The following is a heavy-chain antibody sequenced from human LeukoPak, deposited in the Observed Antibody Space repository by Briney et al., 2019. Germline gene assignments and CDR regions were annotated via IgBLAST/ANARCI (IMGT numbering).Heavy chain of an antibody. CDR2: ISGTEGST. J-gene: IGHJ4*02. Sequence: GGSLRLSCTASGFTFRNYAMSWVRQAPGKGLEWVSAISGTEGSTNYADSVKGRFTISRDNSKNTLYLQMNSLRAEDTAVYYCAHAQGTNYWGQGTLVTVSS. V-gene: IGHV3-23*01. CDR3: AHAQGTNY. CDR1: GFTFRNYA.